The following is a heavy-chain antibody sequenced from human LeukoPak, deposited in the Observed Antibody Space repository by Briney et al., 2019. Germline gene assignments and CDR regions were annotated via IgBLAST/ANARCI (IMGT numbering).Heavy chain of an antibody. Sequence: AGGSLTLSCAASGFSFSNYGMHWVRQTPGKGLESVAFTRYDGTIKDYADSVKGRFTISRDNSQNVLHLQMKSLRTEDTAVYYCAKELLLGYFYMDVWGKGTTVIVPS. J-gene: IGHJ6*03. D-gene: IGHD1-26*01. CDR3: AKELLLGYFYMDV. V-gene: IGHV3-30*02. CDR2: TRYDGTIK. CDR1: GFSFSNYG.